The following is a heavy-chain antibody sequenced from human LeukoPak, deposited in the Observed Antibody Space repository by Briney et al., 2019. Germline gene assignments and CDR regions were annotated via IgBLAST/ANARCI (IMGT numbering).Heavy chain of an antibody. V-gene: IGHV3-48*02. Sequence: GGSLRLSCATSGFTLSSFNMNWVRQAPGKGPEWVSYISSRGSSIYYADSVKGRFTISRDNAKNSLYLQMDSLRDDDTAVYYCARTYNSGWYFDYWGQGTLVTVSS. D-gene: IGHD6-19*01. CDR3: ARTYNSGWYFDY. CDR2: ISSRGSSI. J-gene: IGHJ4*02. CDR1: GFTLSSFN.